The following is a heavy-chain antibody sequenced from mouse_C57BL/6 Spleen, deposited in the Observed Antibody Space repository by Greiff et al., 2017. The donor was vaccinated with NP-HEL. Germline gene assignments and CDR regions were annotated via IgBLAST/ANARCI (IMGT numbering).Heavy chain of an antibody. CDR2: ISYDGSN. Sequence: ESGPGLVKPSQSLSLTCSVTGYSITSGYYWNWIRQFPGNKLEWMGYISYDGSNNYNPSLKNRISITRDTSKNQFFLKLNSVTTEDTATYYCARGAYYYGSQYYFDYWGQGTTLTVSS. J-gene: IGHJ2*01. CDR3: ARGAYYYGSQYYFDY. CDR1: GYSITSGYY. D-gene: IGHD1-1*01. V-gene: IGHV3-6*01.